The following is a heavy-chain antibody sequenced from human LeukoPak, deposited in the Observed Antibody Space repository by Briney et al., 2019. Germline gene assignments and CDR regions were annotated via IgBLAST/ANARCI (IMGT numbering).Heavy chain of an antibody. CDR1: GFTFGSYA. CDR2: ISYDGSNK. Sequence: TGGSLSLSCAASGFTFGSYAMHWVRQAPGKGLEWVAVISYDGSNKYYADSVKGRFTISRDNSKNTLYLQMNSLRAEDTAVYYCAREESSSGYFDYWGQGTLVTVSS. J-gene: IGHJ4*02. CDR3: AREESSSGYFDY. V-gene: IGHV3-30-3*01. D-gene: IGHD6-13*01.